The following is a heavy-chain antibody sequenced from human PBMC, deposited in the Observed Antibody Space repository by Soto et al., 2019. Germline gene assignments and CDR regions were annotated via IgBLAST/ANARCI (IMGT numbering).Heavy chain of an antibody. V-gene: IGHV6-1*01. D-gene: IGHD4-17*01. CDR2: TYYRSKWYN. CDR1: GDSVSSNSAA. CDR3: AMTTVTTNSVLYFDY. Sequence: SQTLSLTCAISGDSVSSNSAAWNWIRRSPSRGLEWLGRTYYRSKWYNDYAVSVKSRITINPDASKNQFSLQLNSVTPEDTAVYYCAMTTVTTNSVLYFDYWGQGTLVTVSS. J-gene: IGHJ4*02.